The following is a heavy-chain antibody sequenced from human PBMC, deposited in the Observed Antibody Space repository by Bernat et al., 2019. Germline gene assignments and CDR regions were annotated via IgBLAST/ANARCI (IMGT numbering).Heavy chain of an antibody. CDR3: TRSKDSGSYYSAQHANFDC. Sequence: QVQLVQSGAEVKKPGASVRVSCKASGHTFTGYAIHWVRQAPGQSLEWMGWIDGGNGGTSYSQKFQGRVTFSRVTSANTGYMDLSSLRSEDTAVYYCTRSKDSGSYYSAQHANFDCLGQGTLVTVSS. V-gene: IGHV1-3*01. CDR2: IDGGNGGT. CDR1: GHTFTGYA. J-gene: IGHJ4*02. D-gene: IGHD1-26*01.